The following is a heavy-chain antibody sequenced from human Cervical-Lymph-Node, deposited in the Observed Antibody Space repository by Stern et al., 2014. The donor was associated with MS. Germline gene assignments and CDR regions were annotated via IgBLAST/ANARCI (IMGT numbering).Heavy chain of an antibody. CDR3: VTYRVGNGXXXX. J-gene: IGHJ1*01. D-gene: IGHD2-15*01. CDR2: QTGNT. Sequence: QLQLQESGPGLVRPSETLSLTCTVSGDSVSSDTFHWSWIRQPPGKGPEWIGQTGNTNNNPSLWSRVTISVDTTKNQFSLDLSSVTSADTAVYYCVTYRVGNGXXXXWGQGSLVTISS. CDR1: GDSVSSDTFH. V-gene: IGHV4-61*01.